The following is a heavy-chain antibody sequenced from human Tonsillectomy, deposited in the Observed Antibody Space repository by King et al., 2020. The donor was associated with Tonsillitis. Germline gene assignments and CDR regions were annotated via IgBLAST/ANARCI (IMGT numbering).Heavy chain of an antibody. Sequence: VQLVESGGGLVQPGGSLRLSCAASGFTFSSYWMNWVRQASGKGLEWVANIKQDGSEKYYVDSVKGRFTISRDNAKNSLYLQMNSLRVEDTAVYYCAGDRGITIYHYYDMDVWGQGTTVTVSS. J-gene: IGHJ6*02. CDR2: IKQDGSEK. CDR1: GFTFSSYW. V-gene: IGHV3-7*01. D-gene: IGHD3-9*01. CDR3: AGDRGITIYHYYDMDV.